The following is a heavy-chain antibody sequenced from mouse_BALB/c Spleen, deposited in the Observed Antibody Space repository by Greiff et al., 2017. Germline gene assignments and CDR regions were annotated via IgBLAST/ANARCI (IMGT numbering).Heavy chain of an antibody. Sequence: EVMLLESGAGLVQPGGSLRLSCAASGFTFTGYYMSWVRQPPGKALEWLGFIRNKANGYTFKYSASVKGRFTISRDNSQSILYLQMITRRAEESSADYCGRGWGRGDYAMDYWGQGTSVTVSS. CDR3: GRGWGRGDYAMDY. CDR2: IRNKANGYTF. CDR1: GFTFTGYY. J-gene: IGHJ4*01. D-gene: IGHD1-1*01. V-gene: IGHV7-3*02.